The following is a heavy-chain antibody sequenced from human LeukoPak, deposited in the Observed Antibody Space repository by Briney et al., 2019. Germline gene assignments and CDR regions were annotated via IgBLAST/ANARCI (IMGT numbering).Heavy chain of an antibody. D-gene: IGHD3-16*01. CDR2: ISGSAGST. CDR3: ARWGDGKKFDY. V-gene: IGHV3-23*01. CDR1: GFTFSTYA. Sequence: GGSLRLSCAASGFTFSTYAMSWVRQAPGKGLEWVSVISGSAGSTYYADSVKGRFTISRDNSKNMLFLQMNSLTVEDTAVYYCARWGDGKKFDYWGQGTLLTVSS. J-gene: IGHJ4*02.